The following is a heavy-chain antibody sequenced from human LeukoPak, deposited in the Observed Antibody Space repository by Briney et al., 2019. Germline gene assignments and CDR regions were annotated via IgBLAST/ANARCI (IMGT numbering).Heavy chain of an antibody. V-gene: IGHV3-23*01. CDR1: GFTFSSYA. CDR3: AKDSSGYYDAFDI. D-gene: IGHD3-22*01. CDR2: ISGSGGST. Sequence: GGSLRLSCAASGFTFSSYAMSWVRQAPGKGLEWVPAISGSGGSTYYADSVKGRFTISRDNSKNTLYLQMNSLRAEDTAVYYCAKDSSGYYDAFDIWGQGTMVTVSS. J-gene: IGHJ3*02.